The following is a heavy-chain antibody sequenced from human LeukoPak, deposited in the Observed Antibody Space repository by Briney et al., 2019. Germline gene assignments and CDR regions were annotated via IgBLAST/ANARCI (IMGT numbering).Heavy chain of an antibody. D-gene: IGHD5-24*01. J-gene: IGHJ4*02. CDR2: IFYSGST. CDR3: ARLVSTTTYFDY. CDR1: GGSISSGGYY. Sequence: SQTLSLTCTVSGGSISSGGYYWSWIRQPPGKGLEWIGYIFYSGSTYYNPSLKSRVTISVDKSKNQFSLRLSSVTAADTAVYYCARLVSTTTYFDYWGQGALVTVSS. V-gene: IGHV4-31*03.